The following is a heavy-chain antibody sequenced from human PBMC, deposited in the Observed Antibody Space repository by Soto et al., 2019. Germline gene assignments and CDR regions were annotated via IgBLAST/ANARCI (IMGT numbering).Heavy chain of an antibody. CDR3: AGGSPSAREPPFY. CDR2: IDRNGGT. J-gene: IGHJ4*02. CDR1: GGAFSNYY. Sequence: QVQLQQWGAGLLKPSETLSLTGAGYGGAFSNYYWSWIRQPPGKGLERIGHIDRNGGTSYDPSLKIRVTISIETAKKQFSLNLTSVTAADTATYYSAGGSPSAREPPFYWGERDMGTVSS. V-gene: IGHV4-34*01. D-gene: IGHD1-26*01.